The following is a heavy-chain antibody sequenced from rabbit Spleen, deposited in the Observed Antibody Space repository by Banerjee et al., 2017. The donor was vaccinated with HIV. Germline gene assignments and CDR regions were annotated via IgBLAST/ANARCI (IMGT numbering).Heavy chain of an antibody. CDR2: IDSGSSGFP. J-gene: IGHJ6*01. D-gene: IGHD6-1*01. Sequence: QSLEESGGDLVKPGASLTLTCTASGVSFSISSYMCWVRQAPGKGLEWIACIDSGSSGFPYSAPGAKARSPCPKPSPPRVTLQRPSLTDAAPPPYFCAGDTARIFSSYGMALGA. CDR3: AGDTARIFSSYGMAL. CDR1: GVSFSISSY. V-gene: IGHV1S40*01.